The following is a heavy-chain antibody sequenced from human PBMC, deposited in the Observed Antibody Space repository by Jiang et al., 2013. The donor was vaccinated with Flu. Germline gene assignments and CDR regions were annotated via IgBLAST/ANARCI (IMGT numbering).Heavy chain of an antibody. J-gene: IGHJ3*02. D-gene: IGHD6-25*01. V-gene: IGHV2-70*16. Sequence: KPTQTLTLTCTFSGFSLSTSGMCVSWIRQPPGKALEWLARIDWDDDKFYSTSLKTRLTISKDTSKNQVVLTMTNMDPVDTATYYCARTPVQRGFDAFDIWGQGTMVTVSS. CDR3: ARTPVQRGFDAFDI. CDR1: GFSLSTSGMC. CDR2: IDWDDDK.